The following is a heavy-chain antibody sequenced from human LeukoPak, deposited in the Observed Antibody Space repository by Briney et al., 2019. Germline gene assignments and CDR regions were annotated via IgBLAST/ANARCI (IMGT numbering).Heavy chain of an antibody. J-gene: IGHJ4*02. D-gene: IGHD2-2*01. Sequence: GRSLRLSCAASGFTFEDHVMHWVRQAPGKGLEWVSSISWSGDRLGYADAVKGRFTISRDNAKNSLFLQMNSLRVEDTALYYCAKDLGGSATTVWGQGTLVTVSS. CDR2: ISWSGDRL. V-gene: IGHV3-9*01. CDR3: AKDLGGSATTV. CDR1: GFTFEDHV.